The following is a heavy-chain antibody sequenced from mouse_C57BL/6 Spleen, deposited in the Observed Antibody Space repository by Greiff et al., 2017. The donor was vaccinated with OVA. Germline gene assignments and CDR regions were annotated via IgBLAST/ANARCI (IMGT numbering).Heavy chain of an antibody. CDR2: IYPRDGST. Sequence: QVQLQQPGAELVKPGASVKLSCKASGYTFTSYWMHWVKQRPGQGLEWIGWIYPRDGSTKYNEKFKGKATLTVDTSSSTAYMELHSLTSEDSAVYFCADGSSSYAMDYWGQGTSVTVSS. J-gene: IGHJ4*01. CDR3: ADGSSSYAMDY. V-gene: IGHV1-85*01. CDR1: GYTFTSYW. D-gene: IGHD1-1*01.